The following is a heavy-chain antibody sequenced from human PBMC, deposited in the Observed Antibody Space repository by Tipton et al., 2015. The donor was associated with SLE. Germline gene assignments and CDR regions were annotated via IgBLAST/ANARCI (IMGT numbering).Heavy chain of an antibody. V-gene: IGHV4-59*01. CDR3: ARESSYGAFDI. CDR1: GGSISSYY. J-gene: IGHJ3*02. Sequence: TLSLTCTVSGGSISSYYWSWIRQPPGKGLEWIGNIHNSGSTNYNPSLKSRVTISGDTSKSQFSLKLSSVTAADTAVYYCARESSYGAFDIWGQGTMVTVSS. D-gene: IGHD5-18*01. CDR2: IHNSGST.